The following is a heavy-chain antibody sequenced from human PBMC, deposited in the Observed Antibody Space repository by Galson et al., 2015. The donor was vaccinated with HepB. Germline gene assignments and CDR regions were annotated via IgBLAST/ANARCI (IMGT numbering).Heavy chain of an antibody. D-gene: IGHD3-9*01. CDR3: ARAYILTGYYYFDY. CDR2: IGTAGDP. V-gene: IGHV3-13*05. Sequence: SLRLSCAASGFTFSSYDMHWVRQATGKGLEWVSAIGTAGDPYYPGSVKGRFTISRENAKNSLYLQMNSLRAGDTAVYYCARAYILTGYYYFDYWGQGTLVTVSS. CDR1: GFTFSSYD. J-gene: IGHJ4*02.